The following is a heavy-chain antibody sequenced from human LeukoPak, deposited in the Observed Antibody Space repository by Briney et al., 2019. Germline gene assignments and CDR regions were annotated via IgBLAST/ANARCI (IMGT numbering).Heavy chain of an antibody. J-gene: IGHJ4*02. CDR2: FTNDGSGA. D-gene: IGHD3-10*01. CDR3: ARGLGWSGGLYFDY. V-gene: IGHV3-74*01. Sequence: GGSLRLSCAASGFTLSDYWMHWVRQVPGKGLMWISRFTNDGSGAGYADSVMGRFIISRDDTKNTLYLQMNSLRADDTAVYYCARGLGWSGGLYFDYWGQGTLVTVSS. CDR1: GFTLSDYW.